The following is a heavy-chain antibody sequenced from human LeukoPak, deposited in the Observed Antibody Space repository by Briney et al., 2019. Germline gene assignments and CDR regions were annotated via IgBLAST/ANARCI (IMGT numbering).Heavy chain of an antibody. Sequence: PSETLSLTCAVYGGSFSVYYWSWIRQPPGKGLEWIGEINHSGSTNYNPSLKSRVTISVDTSKNQFSLKLSSVTAADTAVYYCARGSAPRYYYYYMDVWGKGTTVTVSS. CDR1: GGSFSVYY. D-gene: IGHD6-6*01. CDR2: INHSGST. V-gene: IGHV4-34*01. CDR3: ARGSAPRYYYYYMDV. J-gene: IGHJ6*03.